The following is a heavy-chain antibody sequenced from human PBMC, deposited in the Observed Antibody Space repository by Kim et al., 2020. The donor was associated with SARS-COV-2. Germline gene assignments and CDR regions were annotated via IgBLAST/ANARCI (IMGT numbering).Heavy chain of an antibody. V-gene: IGHV3-23*01. CDR2: ISGSGGST. J-gene: IGHJ6*02. CDR1: GFTFSSYA. D-gene: IGHD2-15*01. Sequence: GGSLRLSCAASGFTFSSYAMSWVRQAPGKGLEWVSAISGSGGSTYYADSVKGRFTISRDNSKNTLYLQMNSLRAEDTAVYYCATRKDIVVVVAAAAYYYGMDVWGQGTTVTVSS. CDR3: ATRKDIVVVVAAAAYYYGMDV.